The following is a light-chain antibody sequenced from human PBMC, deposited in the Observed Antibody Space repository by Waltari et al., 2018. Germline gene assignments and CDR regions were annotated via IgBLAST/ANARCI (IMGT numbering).Light chain of an antibody. CDR3: QSYDSSLSGVV. V-gene: IGLV1-40*01. Sequence: QSVLTQPPSVSGAPGQRVTISCPGSSSNIGAGYDVPWYQQLPGTAPKLLIYANNNRPSGVPDRFSGSKSGTSASLAITGLQADDEADYYCQSYDSSLSGVVFGGGTKLTVL. CDR2: ANN. J-gene: IGLJ2*01. CDR1: SSNIGAGYD.